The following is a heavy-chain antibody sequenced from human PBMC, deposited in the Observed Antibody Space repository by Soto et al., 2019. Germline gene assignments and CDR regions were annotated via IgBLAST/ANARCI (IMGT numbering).Heavy chain of an antibody. D-gene: IGHD7-27*01. J-gene: IGHJ6*03. V-gene: IGHV3-53*01. Sequence: GGCLRLSCAASGFTVSSNYMSWVHQAPGKGLEWVSVIYSGGSTYYADSVKGRFTISRDNAKNTLYLQMNSLRAEDTAVYYCARDLSWGSNWYYYMDVWGKGTTVTVSS. CDR2: IYSGGST. CDR3: ARDLSWGSNWYYYMDV. CDR1: GFTVSSNY.